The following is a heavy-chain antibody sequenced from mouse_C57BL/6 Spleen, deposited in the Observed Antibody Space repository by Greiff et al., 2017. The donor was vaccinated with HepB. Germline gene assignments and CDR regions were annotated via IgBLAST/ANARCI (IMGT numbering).Heavy chain of an antibody. CDR3: ARGEFPAY. Sequence: VQLQQSGAEMARPGASVKLSCKASGYTFTSYGISWVKQRTGQGLEWIGEIYPRSGNTYYNEKFKGKATLTADKSSSTAYMELRSLTSEDSAVYFCARGEFPAYWGQGTLVTVSA. CDR1: GYTFTSYG. J-gene: IGHJ3*01. V-gene: IGHV1-81*01. CDR2: IYPRSGNT.